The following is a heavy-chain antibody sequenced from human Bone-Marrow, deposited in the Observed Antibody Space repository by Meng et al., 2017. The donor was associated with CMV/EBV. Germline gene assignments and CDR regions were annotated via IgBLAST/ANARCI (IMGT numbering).Heavy chain of an antibody. D-gene: IGHD6-13*01. Sequence: GESLKISCAASGFTFSSYAMHWVRQAPGKGLEWVAVISYDESNKYYADSVKGRFTISRDNSKNTLYLQMNSLRAEDTAVYYCARDVAAAPGGYYYYGMDVWGQGTTVTVFS. CDR1: GFTFSSYA. CDR3: ARDVAAAPGGYYYYGMDV. V-gene: IGHV3-30*04. CDR2: ISYDESNK. J-gene: IGHJ6*02.